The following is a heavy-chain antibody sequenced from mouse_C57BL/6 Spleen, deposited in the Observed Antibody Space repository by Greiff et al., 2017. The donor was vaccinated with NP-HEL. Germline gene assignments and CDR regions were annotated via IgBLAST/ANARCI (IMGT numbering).Heavy chain of an antibody. Sequence: EVKVEESGGGLVQPGGSMKLSCVASGFTFSNYWMNWVRQSPEKGLEWVAQIRLKSDNYATHYAESVKGRFTISRDDSKSSVYLQMNNLRAEDTGIYYCTGPLGRGYFDVWGTGTTVTVSS. CDR2: IRLKSDNYAT. V-gene: IGHV6-3*01. D-gene: IGHD4-1*01. J-gene: IGHJ1*03. CDR3: TGPLGRGYFDV. CDR1: GFTFSNYW.